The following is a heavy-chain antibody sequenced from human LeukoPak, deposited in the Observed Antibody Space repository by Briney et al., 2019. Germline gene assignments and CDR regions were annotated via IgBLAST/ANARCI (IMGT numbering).Heavy chain of an antibody. Sequence: PGGSLRLSCAASGFTFSSYTMNWVRQAPGKGLEWVSAISSSGSYIYYADSVRGRFTISSDNAKNSLYLQMNSLRAEDSAIYYCAKVFRSGDLFVSDSWGQGTLVTVSS. CDR3: AKVFRSGDLFVSDS. CDR2: ISSSGSYI. V-gene: IGHV3-21*04. CDR1: GFTFSSYT. J-gene: IGHJ4*02. D-gene: IGHD4-17*01.